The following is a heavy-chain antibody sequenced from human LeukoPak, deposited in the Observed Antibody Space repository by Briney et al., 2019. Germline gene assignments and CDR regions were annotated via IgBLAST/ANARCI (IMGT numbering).Heavy chain of an antibody. CDR3: ARGTGTTSGGAAY. V-gene: IGHV1-2*02. CDR2: INPNSGGT. D-gene: IGHD1-7*01. J-gene: IGHJ4*02. CDR1: GYTVTGYY. Sequence: ASVNVSCKASGYTVTGYYMHWLRQAPAQGRDGVGWINPNSGGTNYAQKFQGRVTMTRDTSISTAYMELSRPRSDDTAVYYCARGTGTTSGGAAYWGQGTLVTVSS.